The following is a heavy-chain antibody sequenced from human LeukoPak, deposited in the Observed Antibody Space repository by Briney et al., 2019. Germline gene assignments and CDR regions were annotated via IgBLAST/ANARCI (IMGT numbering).Heavy chain of an antibody. CDR1: GGTFSSYA. D-gene: IGHD6-13*01. Sequence: ASVKVSCKASGGTFSSYAISWVRQAPGQGLEWMGRIIPIFGIANYAQKFQGRVTITADKSTSTACMELSSLRSEDTAVYYCASGGWATAAAGHNWFDPWGQGTLVTVSS. V-gene: IGHV1-69*04. CDR2: IIPIFGIA. CDR3: ASGGWATAAAGHNWFDP. J-gene: IGHJ5*02.